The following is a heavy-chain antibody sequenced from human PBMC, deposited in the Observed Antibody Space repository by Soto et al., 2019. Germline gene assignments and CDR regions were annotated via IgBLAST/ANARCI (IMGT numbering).Heavy chain of an antibody. V-gene: IGHV1-69*08. CDR2: IIPILGIA. J-gene: IGHJ5*02. Sequence: QVQLVQSGAEVKKPGSSVKVSCKASGGTFSSYTISWVRQAPGQGLEWLGRIIPILGIANYAQKFQGRVTITANKSPCAAYVELSGPRSEDTAVYYCARDRGGERTGDSWFYPWGQGTLVTVSS. CDR3: ARDRGGERTGDSWFYP. D-gene: IGHD7-27*01. CDR1: GGTFSSYT.